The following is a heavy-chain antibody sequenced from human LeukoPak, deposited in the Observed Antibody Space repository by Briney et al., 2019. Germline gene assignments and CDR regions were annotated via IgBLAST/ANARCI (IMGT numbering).Heavy chain of an antibody. V-gene: IGHV3-48*03. J-gene: IGHJ6*03. D-gene: IGHD6-13*01. CDR3: AKDATPALGTVYMDV. CDR2: ISNFGDII. Sequence: QPGGSLRLSCAASGFTFSNYEMNWVRQAPGKGLEWISHISNFGDIIHYADSVEGRFTIPRDNDKNSIYLQMNSLRAEDTAVYYCAKDATPALGTVYMDVWGKGTTVTISS. CDR1: GFTFSNYE.